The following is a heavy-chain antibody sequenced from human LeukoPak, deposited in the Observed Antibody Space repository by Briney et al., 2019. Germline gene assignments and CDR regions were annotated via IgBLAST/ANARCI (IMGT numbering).Heavy chain of an antibody. V-gene: IGHV3-30*03. J-gene: IGHJ4*02. CDR2: ISYDGSHK. CDR1: GFTFSSYC. CDR3: ARETYSQYYFDY. Sequence: GGSLRLSCAASGFTFSSYCMNWVRQAPGKGLEWVAVISYDGSHKYYADSVKGRFTISRDNSKNTLYLQMNSLRAEDTTVYYCARETYSQYYFDYWGQGTLVTVSS. D-gene: IGHD3-3*02.